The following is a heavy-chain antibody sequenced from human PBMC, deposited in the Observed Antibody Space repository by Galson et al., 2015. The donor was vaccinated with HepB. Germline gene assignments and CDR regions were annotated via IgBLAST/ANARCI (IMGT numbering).Heavy chain of an antibody. J-gene: IGHJ4*02. CDR2: IYSGGST. CDR3: TTDVPNYHPQIDY. D-gene: IGHD5-24*01. V-gene: IGHV3-53*01. Sequence: SLRLSCAASGFTVSSNYMSWVRQAPGKGLEWVSVIYSGGSTYYADSVKGRFTISRDNSKNTLYLQMNSLKSEDTAVYYCTTDVPNYHPQIDYWGQGTLVTVSS. CDR1: GFTVSSNY.